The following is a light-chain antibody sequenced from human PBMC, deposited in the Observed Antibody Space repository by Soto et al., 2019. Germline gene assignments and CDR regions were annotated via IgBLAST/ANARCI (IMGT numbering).Light chain of an antibody. J-gene: IGKJ1*01. V-gene: IGKV1-8*01. CDR3: QQYYNYPWT. CDR2: AAS. Sequence: AIRMTQSPSSLSASTGDRVTITCRASQGISSFLAWYQQKPGKAPKLLIYAASTLQSGVTSRFSGSGSGTDFTLTISCLQSEDFATYYCQQYYNYPWTFGQGTKVDIK. CDR1: QGISSF.